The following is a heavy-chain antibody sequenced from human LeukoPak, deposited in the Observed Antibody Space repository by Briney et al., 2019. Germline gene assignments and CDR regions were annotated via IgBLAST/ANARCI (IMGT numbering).Heavy chain of an antibody. CDR3: AKSRNYYGSGSYFGY. J-gene: IGHJ4*02. CDR1: GFTFSSYS. V-gene: IGHV3-48*04. CDR2: ISSSSSTI. Sequence: GGSLRLSCAASGFTFSSYSMTWVRQAPGKGLEWVSYISSSSSTIYYADSVKGRFTISRDNAKNTLYLQMNSLRAEDTAVYYCAKSRNYYGSGSYFGYWGQGTLVTVSS. D-gene: IGHD3-10*01.